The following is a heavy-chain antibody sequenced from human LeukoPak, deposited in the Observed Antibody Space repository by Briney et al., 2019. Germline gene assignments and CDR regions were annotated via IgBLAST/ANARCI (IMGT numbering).Heavy chain of an antibody. CDR3: AELGITMIGGV. V-gene: IGHV3-23*01. J-gene: IGHJ6*04. Sequence: GGSLRLSCAASGFTFSNYAMSWVRQAPGKGLEWVSAISDSGGSTYYADSVKGRFTISRDNAKNSLYLQMNSLRAEDTAVYYCAELGITMIGGVWGKGTTVTISS. D-gene: IGHD3-10*02. CDR1: GFTFSNYA. CDR2: ISDSGGST.